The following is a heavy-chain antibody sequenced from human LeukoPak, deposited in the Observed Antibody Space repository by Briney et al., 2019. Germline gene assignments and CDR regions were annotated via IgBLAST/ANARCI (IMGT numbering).Heavy chain of an antibody. D-gene: IGHD1-14*01. V-gene: IGHV4-4*09. CDR1: GGSISSYY. J-gene: IGHJ3*02. CDR2: TYTSGST. Sequence: SETLSLTCTVSGGSISSYYWSWIRQPPGKGLEWIGYTYTSGSTNYNPSLKSRVTISVDTSKNQFSLKLSSVTAADTAVYYCARRMRSPDEIHDAFDIWGQGTMVTVSS. CDR3: ARRMRSPDEIHDAFDI.